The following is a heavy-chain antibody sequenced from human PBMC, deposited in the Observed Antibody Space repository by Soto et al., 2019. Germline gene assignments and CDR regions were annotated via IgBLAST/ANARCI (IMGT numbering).Heavy chain of an antibody. D-gene: IGHD6-13*01. CDR2: ISSSSSTI. CDR3: ATRGQQLVFDY. Sequence: SGGSLRLSCAASGFTFSTYNMNWVRQAPGKGLEWVSYISSSSSTIYYADSVKGRFTISRDNAKNSLYLQMSSLRDEDTAVYYCATRGQQLVFDYWGQGTLVTVSS. V-gene: IGHV3-48*02. J-gene: IGHJ4*02. CDR1: GFTFSTYN.